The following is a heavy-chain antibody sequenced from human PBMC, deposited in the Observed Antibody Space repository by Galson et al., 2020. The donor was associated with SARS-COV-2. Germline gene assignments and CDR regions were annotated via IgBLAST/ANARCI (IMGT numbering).Heavy chain of an antibody. CDR2: IYYSGST. D-gene: IGHD3-22*01. CDR1: GGYISSGGYY. J-gene: IGHJ4*02. Sequence: SETLSLTCAVSGGYISSGGYYWSWIRQHPGKGLEWIGYIYYSGSTYYNPSLKSRVTISVDTSNNQFSLKLSSVTAADTAVYYCARSPHYYDSSGYLSIYFDYWGQGTLVTVSS. V-gene: IGHV4-31*11. CDR3: ARSPHYYDSSGYLSIYFDY.